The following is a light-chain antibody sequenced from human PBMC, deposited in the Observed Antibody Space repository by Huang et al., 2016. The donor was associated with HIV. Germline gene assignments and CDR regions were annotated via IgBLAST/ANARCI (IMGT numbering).Light chain of an antibody. CDR2: DTS. V-gene: IGKV3-11*01. CDR1: QSVRTY. J-gene: IGKJ3*01. Sequence: IVLTQSPATLSLSPGESATLSCRASQSVRTYLAWYQQKPGQAPRLLIHDTSIRATGIPARFSGSGSGTDFTLTISSLEPEDCAVYYCQQRDNYFTFGPGTKVDV. CDR3: QQRDNYFT.